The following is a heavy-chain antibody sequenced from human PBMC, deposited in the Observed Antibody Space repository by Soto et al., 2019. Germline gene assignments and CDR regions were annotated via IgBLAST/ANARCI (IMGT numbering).Heavy chain of an antibody. Sequence: SETLSLTCAVYGGSFSGYYWSWIRQPPGKGLEWIGDINHSGSTYYNPSLKSRVTISVDTSKNQFSLKLSSVTAADTAVYYCARVGGFGATTIDYWGQGTLVTVSS. CDR3: ARVGGFGATTIDY. CDR1: GGSFSGYY. V-gene: IGHV4-34*01. CDR2: INHSGST. D-gene: IGHD3-10*01. J-gene: IGHJ4*02.